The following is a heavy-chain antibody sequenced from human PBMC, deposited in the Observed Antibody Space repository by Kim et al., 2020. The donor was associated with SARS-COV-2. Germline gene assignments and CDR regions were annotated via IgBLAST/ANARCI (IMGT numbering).Heavy chain of an antibody. J-gene: IGHJ6*02. CDR3: AREAGGYSYASRDYYYYGMDV. CDR2: IWYDGSNK. CDR1: GFTFSSYG. Sequence: GGSLRLSCAASGFTFSSYGMHWVRQAPGKGLEWVAVIWYDGSNKYYADSVKGRFTISRDNSKNTLYLQMNSLRAEDTAVYYCAREAGGYSYASRDYYYYGMDVWGQGTTVTVSS. D-gene: IGHD5-18*01. V-gene: IGHV3-33*01.